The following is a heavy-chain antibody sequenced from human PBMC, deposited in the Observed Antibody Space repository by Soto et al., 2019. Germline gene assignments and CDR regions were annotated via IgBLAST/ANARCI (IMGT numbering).Heavy chain of an antibody. V-gene: IGHV3-30*18. Sequence: QVQLVESGGGVVQPGRSLRLSCAASGFTFNTYGMHWVRQAPGKGLEWVAVISYDGSNKHYADSVKGRFTISRDNSKNTLYLQMNSLRAEDTAVYYCAKDRVEASFFDYWGQGTLVTVSS. CDR3: AKDRVEASFFDY. CDR2: ISYDGSNK. J-gene: IGHJ4*02. D-gene: IGHD1-26*01. CDR1: GFTFNTYG.